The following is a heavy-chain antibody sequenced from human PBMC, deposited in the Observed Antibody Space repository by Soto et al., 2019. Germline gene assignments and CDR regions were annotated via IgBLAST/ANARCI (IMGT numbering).Heavy chain of an antibody. Sequence: QVQLVQSGAEVKKPGSSVKVSCRASGGTFSSYAVSWVRQAPGQGLEWMGVIIPLLNTPKYVQKFQGRVTITADASATTAYMELSCLRSEDTAVYYCARESSSPNYYYYGMDVWGQGTTVTVSS. CDR2: IIPLLNTP. V-gene: IGHV1-69*01. J-gene: IGHJ6*02. CDR1: GGTFSSYA. CDR3: ARESSSPNYYYYGMDV. D-gene: IGHD6-6*01.